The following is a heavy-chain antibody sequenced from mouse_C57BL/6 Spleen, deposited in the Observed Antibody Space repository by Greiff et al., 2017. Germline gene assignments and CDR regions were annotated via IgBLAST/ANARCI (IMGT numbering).Heavy chain of an antibody. CDR3: ASYYDYDDAMDY. D-gene: IGHD2-4*01. CDR2: IHPNSGST. CDR1: GYNFTSYW. Sequence: QVQLQQPGAELVKPGASVKLSCTASGYNFTSYWMHWVKQRPGQGLEWIGMIHPNSGSTNYNEKFKSKATLTVDKSSNTAYMQLSSLTSEDSAVDYCASYYDYDDAMDYWGQGTSVTVSS. J-gene: IGHJ4*01. V-gene: IGHV1-64*01.